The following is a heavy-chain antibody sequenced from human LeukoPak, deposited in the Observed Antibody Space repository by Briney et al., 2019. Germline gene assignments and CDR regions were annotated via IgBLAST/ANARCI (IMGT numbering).Heavy chain of an antibody. CDR3: ARFAYYDVLTGFDP. Sequence: SETLSLTCAVYGGSFSGYYWSWIRQPPGKGLEWIGEINHSGSTNYNPSLKSRVTISVDTSKNQFSLKLSSVTAADTAVYYCARFAYYDVLTGFDPWGQGTLVTVSS. CDR2: INHSGST. V-gene: IGHV4-34*01. CDR1: GGSFSGYY. D-gene: IGHD3-9*01. J-gene: IGHJ5*02.